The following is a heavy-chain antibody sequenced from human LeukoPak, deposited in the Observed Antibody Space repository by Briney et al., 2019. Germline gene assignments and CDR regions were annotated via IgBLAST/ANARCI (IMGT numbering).Heavy chain of an antibody. CDR2: IYYTGST. J-gene: IGHJ5*02. V-gene: IGHV4-31*03. Sequence: TLSLTCSVSGASLSTETYYWSWIRQYPGKGLEWIGYIYYTGSTDYNPSLKSRVIMSLDTSKNQFSLKLSSVTVADTAVYYCARELTFGGVLPWFDPWGQGTLVTVSS. CDR3: ARELTFGGVLPWFDP. CDR1: GASLSTETYY. D-gene: IGHD3-16*01.